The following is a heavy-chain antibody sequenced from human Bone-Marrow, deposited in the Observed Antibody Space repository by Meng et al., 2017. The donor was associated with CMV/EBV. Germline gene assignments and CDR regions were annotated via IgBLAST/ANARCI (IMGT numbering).Heavy chain of an antibody. CDR2: FNGYNGDT. Sequence: ASVKVSCKASGFTFSTYVITWVRQAPGQGLEWMGWFNGYNGDTNYAQKAQGRVTATIDTSTNTAYMEMRSLRSDDTAVYYCARGRMRADFDCWGQGTLVTVSS. CDR3: ARGRMRADFDC. CDR1: GFTFSTYV. J-gene: IGHJ4*02. V-gene: IGHV1-18*01.